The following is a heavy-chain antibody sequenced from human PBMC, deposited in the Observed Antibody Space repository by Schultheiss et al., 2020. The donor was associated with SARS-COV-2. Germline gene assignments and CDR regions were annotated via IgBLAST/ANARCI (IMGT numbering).Heavy chain of an antibody. Sequence: SETLSLTCAVSGYSISSSNWWGWIRQPPGKGLEWIGLIYTSGSTKYNPSLKSRVIMSVDTSKNQFSLKLSSVTAADTAVYYCARSGLGTVHGMDVWGQGTTVIVSS. CDR3: ARSGLGTVHGMDV. CDR1: GYSISSSNW. J-gene: IGHJ6*02. CDR2: IYTSGST. D-gene: IGHD4-17*01. V-gene: IGHV4-28*01.